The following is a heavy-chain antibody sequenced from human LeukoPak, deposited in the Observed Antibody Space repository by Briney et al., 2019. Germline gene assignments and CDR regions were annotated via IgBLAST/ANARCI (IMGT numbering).Heavy chain of an antibody. CDR3: ATGGCSSTSCYRRYYYYMDV. D-gene: IGHD2-2*01. V-gene: IGHV4-34*01. CDR2: INHSGST. J-gene: IGHJ6*03. Sequence: SETLSLTCAVYGGSFSGYYWSWIRQPPGKGLEWIGEINHSGSTNYNPSPKSRVTISVDTSKNQFSLKLSSVTAADTAVYYCATGGCSSTSCYRRYYYYMDVWGKGTTVTVSS. CDR1: GGSFSGYY.